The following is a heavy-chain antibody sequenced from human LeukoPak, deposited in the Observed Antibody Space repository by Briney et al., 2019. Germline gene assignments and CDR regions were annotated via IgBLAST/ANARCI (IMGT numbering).Heavy chain of an antibody. V-gene: IGHV3-15*01. CDR1: GFTFSSYG. Sequence: GRSLRLSCAASGFTFSSYGMHWVRQAPGKGLEWVGRIKSKTDGGTTDEAAPVKGRFTISRDDSKNTLYLHMDSLKTEDTAVYYCTTYNDRDAFNVWGQGTMVTVSP. D-gene: IGHD1-14*01. CDR2: IKSKTDGGTT. J-gene: IGHJ3*01. CDR3: TTYNDRDAFNV.